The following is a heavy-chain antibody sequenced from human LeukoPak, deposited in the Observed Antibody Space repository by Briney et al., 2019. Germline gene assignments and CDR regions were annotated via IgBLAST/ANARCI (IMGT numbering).Heavy chain of an antibody. Sequence: ASVKVSCKASGYTFTGYYMHWVRQAPGLGLEWMGWINPKSGGTNYAQKFQGRVTMTRDTSISTAYMELSRLRSDDTAVYYCARLGVHSGYPVGFDYWGQGTLVTVSS. CDR1: GYTFTGYY. CDR3: ARLGVHSGYPVGFDY. D-gene: IGHD3-22*01. V-gene: IGHV1-2*02. CDR2: INPKSGGT. J-gene: IGHJ4*02.